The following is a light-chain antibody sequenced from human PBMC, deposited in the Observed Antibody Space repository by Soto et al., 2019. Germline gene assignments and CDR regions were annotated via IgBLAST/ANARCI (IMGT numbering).Light chain of an antibody. CDR3: AAWDDSLNGANWV. Sequence: QSVLTQPPSASGTPGQRVTISCSGSSSNIGSNTVNWYQQLPGTAPKLLIYSDNQRPSGVPDRFSGSKSGTSPSLAISGLQSEDEADYYCAAWDDSLNGANWVFGGGTKLTVL. CDR2: SDN. V-gene: IGLV1-44*01. CDR1: SSNIGSNT. J-gene: IGLJ3*02.